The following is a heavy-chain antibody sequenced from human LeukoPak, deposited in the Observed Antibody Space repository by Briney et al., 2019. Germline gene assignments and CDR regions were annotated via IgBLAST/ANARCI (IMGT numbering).Heavy chain of an antibody. CDR2: IYYSGST. J-gene: IGHJ4*02. CDR1: GGSISSSSYY. V-gene: IGHV4-39*01. CDR3: ARQAGASDY. D-gene: IGHD1-26*01. Sequence: SETLSLTCTVSGGSISSSSYYWGWIRQPPGKGLEWIGSIYYSGSTYYYPSLKSRVTISVDTSKNQFSLKLSSVTAADTAVYYCARQAGASDYWGPGTLVTVSS.